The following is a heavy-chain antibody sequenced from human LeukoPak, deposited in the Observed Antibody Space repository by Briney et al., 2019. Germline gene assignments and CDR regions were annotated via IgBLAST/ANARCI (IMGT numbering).Heavy chain of an antibody. Sequence: PSETLSLTCTVSGGSISSGSFFWSWIRQPAGKGLEWIGHIYTSGSTNYNPSLESRLTISVDTSKNHFSLTLISVTAADTAVYYCARGRSSYMDVRGKGTTVTVSS. J-gene: IGHJ6*03. CDR3: ARGRSSYMDV. CDR1: GGSISSGSFF. V-gene: IGHV4-61*09. CDR2: IYTSGST.